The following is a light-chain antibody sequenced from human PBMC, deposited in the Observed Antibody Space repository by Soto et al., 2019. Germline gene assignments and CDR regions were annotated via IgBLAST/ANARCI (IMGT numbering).Light chain of an antibody. V-gene: IGKV3-20*01. CDR2: GAS. CDR1: QSVSSSY. Sequence: EIALTQSPGPLSLSPGERATLSCRASQSVSSSYLAWYQQKPGQAPRLLIYGASSRATGIPDRFSGSGSGTDFTLNISSLEPEDFTVYYCQQYGSSPSTFGQGTKVDIK. J-gene: IGKJ1*01. CDR3: QQYGSSPST.